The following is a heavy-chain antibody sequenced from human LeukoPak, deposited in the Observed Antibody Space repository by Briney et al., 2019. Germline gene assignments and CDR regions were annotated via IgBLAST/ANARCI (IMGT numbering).Heavy chain of an antibody. CDR2: ISMSSSYI. CDR3: ARGETLWFGAGYYGMDV. V-gene: IGHV3-21*01. Sequence: GGSLTLFCGASEFTFSTYSMSWVPEAPGKGLEWVSFISMSSSYIHYADSVKSRFTISRDNAQNSLYLQMNSLRPEDTDVYYCARGETLWFGAGYYGMDVWGQGTTVTVYS. CDR1: EFTFSTYS. D-gene: IGHD3-10*01. J-gene: IGHJ6*02.